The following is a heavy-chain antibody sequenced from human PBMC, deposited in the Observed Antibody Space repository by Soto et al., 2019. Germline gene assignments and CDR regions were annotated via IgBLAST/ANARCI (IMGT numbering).Heavy chain of an antibody. D-gene: IGHD3-22*01. CDR1: GGTFSSYA. CDR3: ARKQSYYYDSSGYFQFDY. Sequence: SVKVSCKASGGTFSSYAISWVRQAPGQGLEWMGGIIPIFGTANYAQKFQGRVTITADESTSTAYMELSSLRSEDTAVYYCARKQSYYYDSSGYFQFDYWGQGTLVTVSS. J-gene: IGHJ4*02. V-gene: IGHV1-69*13. CDR2: IIPIFGTA.